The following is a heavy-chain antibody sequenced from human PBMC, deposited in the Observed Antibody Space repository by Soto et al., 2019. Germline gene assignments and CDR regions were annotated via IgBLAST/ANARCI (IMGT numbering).Heavy chain of an antibody. D-gene: IGHD3-3*01. CDR3: ARVNVLRFLEWPRGMDV. Sequence: PSETLSLTCTVSGGSLSSYYWSWIRQPPGKGLEWIGYIYYSGSTNYNPSLKSRVTISVDTSKNQFSLKRSSVTAADTAVYYCARVNVLRFLEWPRGMDVWGQGTTVTVSS. CDR1: GGSLSSYY. CDR2: IYYSGST. J-gene: IGHJ6*02. V-gene: IGHV4-59*01.